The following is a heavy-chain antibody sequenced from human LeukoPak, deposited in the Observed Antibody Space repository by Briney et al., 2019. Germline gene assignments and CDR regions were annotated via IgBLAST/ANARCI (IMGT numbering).Heavy chain of an antibody. CDR1: GGSISSSSYY. V-gene: IGHV4-39*01. CDR3: ASQVMTTVTQFDY. Sequence: SETLSLTCTVSGGSISSSSYYWGWIRQPPGKGLEWIGSIYYSGSTYYYPSLKSRVTISVDTSKNQFSLKLSSVTAADTAVYYCASQVMTTVTQFDYWGEGTLVTVSS. D-gene: IGHD4-17*01. J-gene: IGHJ4*02. CDR2: IYYSGST.